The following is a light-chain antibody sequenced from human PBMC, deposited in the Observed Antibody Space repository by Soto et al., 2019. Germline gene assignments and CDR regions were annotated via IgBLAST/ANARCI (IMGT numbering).Light chain of an antibody. V-gene: IGLV1-40*01. CDR2: ANS. CDR1: SSNIGAGYD. CDR3: QSYDSSLTLIV. J-gene: IGLJ1*01. Sequence: QAVVTQPPSVSGAPGQRVTISCTGSSSNIGAGYDVHWYQQLPGTAPKLLIYANSNRPSGVPDRFSASKSGTSASLAITGLQAEDETDYYCQSYDSSLTLIVFGTGTKLTVL.